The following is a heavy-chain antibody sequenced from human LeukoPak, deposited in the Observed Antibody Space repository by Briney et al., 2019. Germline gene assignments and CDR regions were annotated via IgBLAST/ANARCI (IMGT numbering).Heavy chain of an antibody. J-gene: IGHJ1*01. CDR1: GFTVSSNY. Sequence: GGSLRLSCAASGFTVSSNYMSWVRQAPGKGLEWVSVIYSGGSTYYADSVKGRFTISRDNAKNSLYLQMNSLRAEDTAVYYCARGRGAEYFQHWGQGTLVTVSS. V-gene: IGHV3-53*01. CDR3: ARGRGAEYFQH. CDR2: IYSGGST.